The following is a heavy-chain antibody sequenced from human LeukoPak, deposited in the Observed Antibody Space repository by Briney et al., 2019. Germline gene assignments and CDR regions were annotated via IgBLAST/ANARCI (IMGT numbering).Heavy chain of an antibody. CDR3: ARGPERWLQLGFDY. V-gene: IGHV4-59*01. CDR1: GGSISSYY. J-gene: IGHJ4*02. CDR2: IYYSGST. D-gene: IGHD5-24*01. Sequence: PSETLSLTCTVSGGSISSYYWSWIRQPPGKGLEWIGYIYYSGSTNYNPSLKSRVTISVDTSKNQFSLKLSSVTAADTAVYYCARGPERWLQLGFDYWGQGTLVTVSS.